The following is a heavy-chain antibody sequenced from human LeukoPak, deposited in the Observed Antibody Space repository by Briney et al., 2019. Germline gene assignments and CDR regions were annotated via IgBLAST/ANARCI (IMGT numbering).Heavy chain of an antibody. J-gene: IGHJ6*03. CDR1: GFTFSSYA. V-gene: IGHV3-23*01. CDR3: VRPDYGDYVRYYYMDV. CDR2: ISGSGGST. D-gene: IGHD4-17*01. Sequence: LPGGSLRLSCAASGFTFSSYAMSWVRQAPGKGLEWVSAISGSGGSTYYADSVKGRFTISRDNSKNTLYLQMNSLRAEDTAVYYCVRPDYGDYVRYYYMDVWGKGTTVTVSS.